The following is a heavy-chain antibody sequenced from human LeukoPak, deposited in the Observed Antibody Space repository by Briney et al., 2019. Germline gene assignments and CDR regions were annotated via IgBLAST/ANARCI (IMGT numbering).Heavy chain of an antibody. V-gene: IGHV3-30*04. CDR2: ISYSGDNT. D-gene: IGHD5-24*01. CDR3: ASDPRDGGQNV. Sequence: QAGGSLRLSCAASGFDLNNYAMHWVRQAPGKGLEWVTLISYSGDNTYYADSVKGRFTFSRDKSKNTLYLQMNSLRPEDSAVYFCASDPRDGGQNVWGKGTTVTVSS. J-gene: IGHJ6*04. CDR1: GFDLNNYA.